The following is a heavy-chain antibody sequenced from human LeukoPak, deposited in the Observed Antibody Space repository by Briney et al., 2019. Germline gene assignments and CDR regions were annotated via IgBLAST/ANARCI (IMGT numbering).Heavy chain of an antibody. D-gene: IGHD5-18*01. CDR3: ARDRGTAMAKGPQYFDY. J-gene: IGHJ4*02. V-gene: IGHV4-61*10. CDR1: GGSISSGSYY. Sequence: SETLSLTCTVSGGSISSGSYYWSWIRQPAGKGLEWIGYIYYSGSTNYNPSLKSRVTISVDTSKNQFSLKLSSVTAADTAVYYCARDRGTAMAKGPQYFDYWGQGTLVTVSS. CDR2: IYYSGST.